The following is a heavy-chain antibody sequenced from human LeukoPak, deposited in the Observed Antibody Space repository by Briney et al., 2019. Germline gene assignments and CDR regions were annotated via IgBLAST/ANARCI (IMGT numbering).Heavy chain of an antibody. CDR2: IYSGGTT. J-gene: IGHJ6*04. Sequence: PGGSLRLSCAASGFTVINNYMTWVRQAPGKGLEWVSVIYSGGTTHYADSVKGRFTISRDNSKNTLYLQMNSLRVDDTAVYYCAREFEVAGLAMDVWGKGTTVTVSS. D-gene: IGHD6-19*01. CDR1: GFTVINNY. CDR3: AREFEVAGLAMDV. V-gene: IGHV3-53*01.